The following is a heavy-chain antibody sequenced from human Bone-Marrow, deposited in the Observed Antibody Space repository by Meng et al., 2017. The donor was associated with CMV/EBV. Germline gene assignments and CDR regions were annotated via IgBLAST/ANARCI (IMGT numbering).Heavy chain of an antibody. CDR1: GFSFSDYY. CDR3: ARGGTTIYYYYGMDV. V-gene: IGHV3-11*04. Sequence: SCAASGFSFSDYYMNWIRQAPGKGLEWVSYIRSSGSIIYYADSVKGRFTISRDNAKNSLYLQMNSLRAEDTAVYYCARGGTTIYYYYGMDVWGQGTTVTVSS. CDR2: IRSSGSII. J-gene: IGHJ6*02. D-gene: IGHD1-7*01.